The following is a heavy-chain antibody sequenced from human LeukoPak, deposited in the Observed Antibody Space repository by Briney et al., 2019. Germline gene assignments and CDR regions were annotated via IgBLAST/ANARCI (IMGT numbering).Heavy chain of an antibody. V-gene: IGHV3-33*01. CDR1: GFTFSSYG. CDR3: ARDSANWSYFDY. D-gene: IGHD7-27*01. J-gene: IGHJ4*02. Sequence: GGSLRLSCAASGFTFSSYGMHWVRQAPGKGLEWVAVIWYDGSNKYYADSVKGRFTISRDNSENTLYLQMNSLRAEDTAVYYCARDSANWSYFDYWGQGTLVTVSS. CDR2: IWYDGSNK.